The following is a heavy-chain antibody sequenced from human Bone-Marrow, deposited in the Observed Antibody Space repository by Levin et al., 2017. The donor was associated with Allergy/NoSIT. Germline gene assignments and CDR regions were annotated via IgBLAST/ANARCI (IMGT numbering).Heavy chain of an antibody. CDR3: ASDRGFGDYDFYY. CDR2: ISPSSSHI. Sequence: GGSLRLSCAASGFSFSSYSMNWVRQAPGKGLEWVSSISPSSSHIYYADSVKGRFTISRDNAKNSVYLQLNGLRTEDTAVYYCASDRGFGDYDFYYWGQGTLVTVSS. V-gene: IGHV3-21*01. D-gene: IGHD4-17*01. CDR1: GFSFSSYS. J-gene: IGHJ4*02.